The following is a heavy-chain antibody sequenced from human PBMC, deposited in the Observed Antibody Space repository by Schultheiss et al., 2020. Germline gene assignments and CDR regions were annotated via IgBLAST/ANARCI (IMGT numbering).Heavy chain of an antibody. Sequence: GESLKISCAASGFTFSSYAMSWVRQAPGKGLEWVSAISGSGGSTYYADSVKGRFTISRDNSKNTLYLQMNSLRAEDTAVYYCAKGGNSWVGWGQGTLVTVSS. D-gene: IGHD4-23*01. V-gene: IGHV3-23*01. CDR1: GFTFSSYA. J-gene: IGHJ4*02. CDR3: AKGGNSWVG. CDR2: ISGSGGST.